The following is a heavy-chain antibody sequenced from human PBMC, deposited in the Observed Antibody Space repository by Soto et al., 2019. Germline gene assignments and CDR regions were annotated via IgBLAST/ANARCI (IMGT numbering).Heavy chain of an antibody. CDR3: ARDGTD. CDR1: GFTFSTYG. CDR2: ISYDGSNT. J-gene: IGHJ4*02. V-gene: IGHV3-33*05. D-gene: IGHD1-26*01. Sequence: QVQLVESGGGVVQPRESLRLSCAASGFTFSTYGMQWVRQAPGKGLEWVAVISYDGSNTYYADSVKGRFTISRDNSKNTLYLQMNSLRAEDTAVYYCARDGTDWGQGTLVTVSS.